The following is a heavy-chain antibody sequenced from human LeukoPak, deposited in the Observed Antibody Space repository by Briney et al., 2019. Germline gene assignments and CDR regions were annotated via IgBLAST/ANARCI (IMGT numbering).Heavy chain of an antibody. CDR3: ARRDYYDSRGYFDL. V-gene: IGHV4-4*02. D-gene: IGHD3-22*01. J-gene: IGHJ2*01. Sequence: SETLSLTCAVSGGSISSDNWWSWVREPPGKGLECIGVVYHRGSTNFNPSLKSRVTLSVDKSKNQFSLKLASVTAADTAVFYCARRDYYDSRGYFDLWGRGTLVTVSS. CDR1: GGSISSDNW. CDR2: VYHRGST.